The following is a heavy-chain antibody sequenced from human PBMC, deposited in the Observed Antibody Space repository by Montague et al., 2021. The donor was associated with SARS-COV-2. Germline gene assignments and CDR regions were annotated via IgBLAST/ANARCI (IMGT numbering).Heavy chain of an antibody. CDR1: GGSFSGYY. CDR3: AREVGRGYSGYEGEY. V-gene: IGHV4-34*01. J-gene: IGHJ4*02. CDR2: INHSGST. D-gene: IGHD5-12*01. Sequence: SETLSLTCAVYGGSFSGYYWSWIRQLPGKGLEWIGEINHSGSTNYNRSLKSRVTISVDTSKNQFSLKLSSVTAAGTAVYYCAREVGRGYSGYEGEYWGQGTLVTVSS.